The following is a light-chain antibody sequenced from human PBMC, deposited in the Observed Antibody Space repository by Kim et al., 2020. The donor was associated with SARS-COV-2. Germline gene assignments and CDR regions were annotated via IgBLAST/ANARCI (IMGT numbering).Light chain of an antibody. CDR2: QDN. J-gene: IGLJ2*01. CDR1: KLGDKY. CDR3: QAWDSSTAV. Sequence: SVSPGKTASITCSGDKLGDKYACWYQQKPGQSPVLVIYQDNKRPSGIPERFSGSNSGNTATLTISGTQAMDEADYYCQAWDSSTAVFGGGTKVTVL. V-gene: IGLV3-1*01.